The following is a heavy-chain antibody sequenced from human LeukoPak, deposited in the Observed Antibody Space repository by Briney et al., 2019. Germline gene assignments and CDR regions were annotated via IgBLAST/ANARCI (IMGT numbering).Heavy chain of an antibody. D-gene: IGHD5-24*01. V-gene: IGHV3-23*01. Sequence: GGSLRLSCAASGFTFSAPAMSWVRQGPGKGLETVSLISFSGGSTYHADSVKGRSTISRDHSRDTLYVQMNSLRAEDTAIYYCARDIQLATWGLGTMVTVSS. CDR3: ARDIQLAT. J-gene: IGHJ3*01. CDR2: ISFSGGST. CDR1: GFTFSAPA.